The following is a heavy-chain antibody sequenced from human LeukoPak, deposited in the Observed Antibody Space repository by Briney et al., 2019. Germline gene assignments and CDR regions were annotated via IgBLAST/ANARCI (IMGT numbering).Heavy chain of an antibody. V-gene: IGHV3-33*01. CDR2: IWYDGSNK. Sequence: GRSLRLSCAASGFTFSSYGMHWVRQAPGKGLEWVAVIWYDGSNKYYADSVKGRFTISRDNSKNTLYLQMNSLRAEDTAVYYCARGRGREGYTYGYSWFDPWGQGTLVTVSS. J-gene: IGHJ5*02. CDR3: ARGRGREGYTYGYSWFDP. CDR1: GFTFSSYG. D-gene: IGHD5-18*01.